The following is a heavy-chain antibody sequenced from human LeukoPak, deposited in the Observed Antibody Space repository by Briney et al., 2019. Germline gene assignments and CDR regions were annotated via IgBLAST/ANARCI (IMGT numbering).Heavy chain of an antibody. D-gene: IGHD4-23*01. V-gene: IGHV4-59*01. Sequence: PSETLSLTCTVPGGSISSYYWSWIRQPPGKGLGWVGYIFYSGSTNYNPSLKSRVTISVDTSKNQFSLKLSSGTAVDTAVYYCAREDGGNPSGWGQGTLVTVSS. CDR2: IFYSGST. CDR3: AREDGGNPSG. J-gene: IGHJ4*02. CDR1: GGSISSYY.